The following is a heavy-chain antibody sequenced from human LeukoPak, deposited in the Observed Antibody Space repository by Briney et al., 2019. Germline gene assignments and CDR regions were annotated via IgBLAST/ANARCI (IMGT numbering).Heavy chain of an antibody. CDR2: IYYSGST. J-gene: IGHJ4*02. CDR3: ASGYLRNYVPGYFVY. V-gene: IGHV4-59*01. D-gene: IGHD3-22*01. Sequence: SETLSLTCTISGGSISSYYWSWIRQPPGKGLEVIGYIYYSGSTNYNPSLKSRVTVSVDTSKNQFSLKLSSLTAADTAGYYSASGYLRNYVPGYFVYWGQKTLVSVSS. CDR1: GGSISSYY.